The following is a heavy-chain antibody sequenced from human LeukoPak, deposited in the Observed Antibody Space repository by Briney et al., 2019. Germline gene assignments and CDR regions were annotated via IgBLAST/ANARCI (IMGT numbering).Heavy chain of an antibody. CDR2: INHSGST. V-gene: IGHV4-34*01. Sequence: SETLSLTCAVYGGSFSGYYWSWIRQPPGKGLEWIGEINHSGSTNHNPSLKSRVTISVDTSKNQFSLKLSSVTAADTAVYYCANSLGFNFDYWGQGTLVTVSS. D-gene: IGHD3-3*01. CDR1: GGSFSGYY. J-gene: IGHJ4*02. CDR3: ANSLGFNFDY.